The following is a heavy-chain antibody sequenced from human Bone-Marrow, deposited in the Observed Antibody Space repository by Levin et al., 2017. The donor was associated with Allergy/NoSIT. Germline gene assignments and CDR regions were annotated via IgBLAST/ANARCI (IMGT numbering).Heavy chain of an antibody. D-gene: IGHD3-9*01. CDR2: ISSSGRT. CDR3: ARDDYSDFTGWV. V-gene: IGHV4-61*01. J-gene: IGHJ4*02. Sequence: LSPTLSLTCTVSGGSVSSDTYYWSWIRQPPGKGLEWIGYISSSGRTYYNPSLLSRVTISLHTSKNQFSLKLTSVTPADTAVYYCARDDYSDFTGWVWGQGSLVTVSS. CDR1: GGSVSSDTYY.